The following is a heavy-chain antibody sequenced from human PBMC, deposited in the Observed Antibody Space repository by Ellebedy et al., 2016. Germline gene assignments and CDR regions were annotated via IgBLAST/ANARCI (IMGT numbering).Heavy chain of an antibody. Sequence: SVKVSCKAPGGTFSTYGFSWVRRAPGQGLEWVGGIIPMLGTANYAQNMQGRVTITADKSANTVYMELGGLRSEGTAVYYCARGSGYNYGTTVNYFRYYMDVWGRGTTVTVSS. CDR2: IIPMLGTA. D-gene: IGHD5-18*01. J-gene: IGHJ6*03. V-gene: IGHV1-69*10. CDR1: GGTFSTYG. CDR3: ARGSGYNYGTTVNYFRYYMDV.